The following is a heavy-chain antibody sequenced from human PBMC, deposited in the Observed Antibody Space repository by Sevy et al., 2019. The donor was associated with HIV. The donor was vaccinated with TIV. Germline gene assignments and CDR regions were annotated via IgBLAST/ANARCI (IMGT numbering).Heavy chain of an antibody. Sequence: GGSLRLSCAASGFTFSDHYMDWVRQAPGKGLEWVGRTRNKVNSYTTEYAASVKGRFTISRDDSENSLYLQIDNLKTEDTALYYCGTSKYPPEVYNYYMDVWGKGTTVTVSS. J-gene: IGHJ6*03. D-gene: IGHD2-2*01. CDR2: TRNKVNSYTT. CDR3: GTSKYPPEVYNYYMDV. V-gene: IGHV3-72*01. CDR1: GFTFSDHY.